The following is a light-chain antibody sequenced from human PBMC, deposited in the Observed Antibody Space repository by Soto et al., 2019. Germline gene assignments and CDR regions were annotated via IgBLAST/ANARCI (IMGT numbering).Light chain of an antibody. CDR1: SSDVGGYDY. Sequence: QSVLTQPASVSGSPGQSITIACTGTSSDVGGYDYVSWFQQNPRKAPKLIIFEVSNRPSGVSYRFSGSKSDNTASLAISGLEAEDEATYYCSSYSSSSTLVFGTGTKSPS. CDR2: EVS. J-gene: IGLJ1*01. CDR3: SSYSSSSTLV. V-gene: IGLV2-14*01.